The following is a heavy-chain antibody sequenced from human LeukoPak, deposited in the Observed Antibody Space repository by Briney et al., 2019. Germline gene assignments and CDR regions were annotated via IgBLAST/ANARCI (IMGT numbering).Heavy chain of an antibody. D-gene: IGHD5-12*01. CDR1: GDSISSSSYC. V-gene: IGHV4-39*01. CDR3: ARHSRSAYTGYENAFDI. Sequence: SETLSLTCTVSGDSISSSSYCWDWIRQPPGKGRQWIGNIYNSANTHYNPSLETRITMSVDTSKNQFSLKLNSVTAADTGIYYCARHSRSAYTGYENAFDIWGQGTMVTVSS. J-gene: IGHJ3*02. CDR2: IYNSANT.